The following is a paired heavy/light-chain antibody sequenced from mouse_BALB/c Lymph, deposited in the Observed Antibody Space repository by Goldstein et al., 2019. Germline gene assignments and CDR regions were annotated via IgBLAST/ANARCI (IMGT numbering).Light chain of an antibody. CDR1: QSISNN. CDR2: YAS. J-gene: IGKJ2*01. CDR3: QQSNNWPYT. Sequence: DIVLTQSPATLSVTPGDSVSLSCRASQSISNNLHWYQQKSHESPRLLIKYASQPISGIPSRFSGSGSGTDFTLSINSVETEDFGMYFCQQSNNWPYTFGGGTRLEIK. V-gene: IGKV5-43*01.
Heavy chain of an antibody. Sequence: QVQLQQSGAELVRPGVSVKISCKGSGYTFTDYTLHWVKQSHAKSLEWIGVISTYYGDPSYNQRFKGKATMTVDKSSSTAYMELARLTSEDSAIYYCASNEGKYPAWFASWGQGTLVTVSA. CDR2: ISTYYGDP. V-gene: IGHV1S137*01. D-gene: IGHD2-1*01. CDR3: ASNEGKYPAWFAS. CDR1: GYTFTDYT. J-gene: IGHJ3*01.